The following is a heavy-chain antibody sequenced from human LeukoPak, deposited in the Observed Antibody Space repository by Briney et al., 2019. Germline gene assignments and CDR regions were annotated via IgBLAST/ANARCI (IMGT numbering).Heavy chain of an antibody. CDR2: ISAYNGNT. D-gene: IGHD3-10*01. J-gene: IGHJ5*02. CDR3: ASGSGRLNWFDP. CDR1: GGSFSSYA. V-gene: IGHV1-18*01. Sequence: GASVKVSCKASGGSFSSYAISWVRQAPGQGLEWMGWISAYNGNTNYAQKLQGRVTMTTDTSTSTAYMELRSLRSDDTAVYYCASGSGRLNWFDPWGQGTLVTVSS.